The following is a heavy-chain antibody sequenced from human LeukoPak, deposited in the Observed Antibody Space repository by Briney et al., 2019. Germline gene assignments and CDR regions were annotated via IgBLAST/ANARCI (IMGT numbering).Heavy chain of an antibody. CDR2: ISYDGSNK. D-gene: IGHD3-9*01. CDR1: GFTFSSYA. Sequence: SGGSLRLSCAASGFTFSSYAMHWVRQAPGKGLEWVAVISYDGSNKYYADSVKGRFTISRDNSKNTLYLQMNSLRAEDTAVYYCAARLRTPLAHLTPRSGRRDYWGQGTLVTVSS. J-gene: IGHJ4*02. V-gene: IGHV3-30-3*01. CDR3: AARLRTPLAHLTPRSGRRDY.